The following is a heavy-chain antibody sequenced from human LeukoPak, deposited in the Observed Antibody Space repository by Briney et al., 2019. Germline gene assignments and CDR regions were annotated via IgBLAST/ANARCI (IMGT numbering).Heavy chain of an antibody. V-gene: IGHV4-59*08. J-gene: IGHJ3*01. D-gene: IGHD3-3*01. Sequence: SETLSLTCTVSGGSISSYYWSWIRQPPGKGLEWIGYIYYSGSTNYNPSLKSRVTISVDTSKNQFSLKLSSVTAADTAVYYCARQGDVSARFLEWSRFDPWGQGTMVTVSS. CDR2: IYYSGST. CDR3: ARQGDVSARFLEWSRFDP. CDR1: GGSISSYY.